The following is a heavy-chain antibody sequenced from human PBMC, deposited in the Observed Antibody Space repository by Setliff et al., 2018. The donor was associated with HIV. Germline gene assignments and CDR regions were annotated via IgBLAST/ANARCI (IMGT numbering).Heavy chain of an antibody. CDR2: INHSGRT. Sequence: PSETLSLTCAVYGGSFSGYCWSWIRQPPGKGLEWIGEINHSGRTKYNPSLKSRVTTSVDTSKNQFSLRLSPVTAADTAVYYCVRVSCSSWYSIPRNYYYSMDVWGEGTTVTVSS. CDR1: GGSFSGYC. V-gene: IGHV4-34*01. J-gene: IGHJ6*03. CDR3: VRVSCSSWYSIPRNYYYSMDV. D-gene: IGHD6-13*01.